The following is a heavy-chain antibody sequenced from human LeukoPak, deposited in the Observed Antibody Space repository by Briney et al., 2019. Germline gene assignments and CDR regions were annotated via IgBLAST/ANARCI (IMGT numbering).Heavy chain of an antibody. J-gene: IGHJ6*03. D-gene: IGHD2-2*01. Sequence: SETLSLTCTVSGGSISSSSYYWGWIRQPPGKGLEWIGSIYYSGSTYYNPSLKSRVTISVDTSKNQFSLKVNSVTAADTALYYCARGDCSSTICYSPMDVWGKGTTVAVSS. V-gene: IGHV4-39*07. CDR3: ARGDCSSTICYSPMDV. CDR2: IYYSGST. CDR1: GGSISSSSYY.